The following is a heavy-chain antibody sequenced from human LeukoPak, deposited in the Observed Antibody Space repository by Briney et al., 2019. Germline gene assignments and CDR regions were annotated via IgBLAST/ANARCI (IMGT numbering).Heavy chain of an antibody. D-gene: IGHD3-10*01. J-gene: IGHJ5*02. CDR3: AKRFSGGSGSTLYNWFDP. V-gene: IGHV3-23*01. CDR2: ISGSGGST. CDR1: GFTFSSYA. Sequence: PGGTLRLSCAASGFTFSSYAMSWVRQAPGKGLEWVSAISGSGGSTYYADSVKGRFTISRNNSKNTLHLQMNSLRAEDTAVYYCAKRFSGGSGSTLYNWFDPWGQGTLVTVSS.